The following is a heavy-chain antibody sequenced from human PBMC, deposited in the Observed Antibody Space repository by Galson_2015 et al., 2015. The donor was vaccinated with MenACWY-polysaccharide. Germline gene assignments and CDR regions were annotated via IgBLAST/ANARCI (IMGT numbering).Heavy chain of an antibody. Sequence: SLRLSCAASGFTFSSYAMSWVRQAPGKGLECVSVISGSGDSTYNADSVKGRFTISRDNSKNMVYLQMNSLRAEDTAIYYCAKANSGGICTSGWACWFDPWGQGSLVIVSS. CDR2: ISGSGDST. J-gene: IGHJ5*02. D-gene: IGHD2-15*01. CDR3: AKANSGGICTSGWACWFDP. CDR1: GFTFSSYA. V-gene: IGHV3-23*01.